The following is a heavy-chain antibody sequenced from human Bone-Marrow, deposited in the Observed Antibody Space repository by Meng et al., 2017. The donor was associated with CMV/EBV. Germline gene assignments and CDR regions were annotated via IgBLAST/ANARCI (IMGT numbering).Heavy chain of an antibody. CDR2: ISPYNGDT. V-gene: IGHV1-18*01. Sequence: ASVKVSCKASGCTFTSFGISWVRQAPGQGLEWMGWISPYNGDTNYAPSLQARVTLTADTSTSTAYMDLRSLRSDDTAVYYCATGPTHENFDFWGQGTLVTVSS. CDR3: ATGPTHENFDF. CDR1: GCTFTSFG. J-gene: IGHJ4*02. D-gene: IGHD2/OR15-2a*01.